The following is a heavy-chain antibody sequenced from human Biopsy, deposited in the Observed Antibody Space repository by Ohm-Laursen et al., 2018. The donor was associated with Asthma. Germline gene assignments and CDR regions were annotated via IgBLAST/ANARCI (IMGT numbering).Heavy chain of an antibody. CDR2: ISYDGSNK. V-gene: IGHV3-30-3*01. D-gene: IGHD2/OR15-2a*01. CDR1: GFTFSSYA. CDR3: ARDKPFHIDYYYGMDV. J-gene: IGHJ6*02. Sequence: SLRLSCAASGFTFSSYAMHWVRQAPGKGLEWVAVISYDGSNKYYADSVKGRFTISRDNSKNTLYLQMNSLRAEDTAVYYCARDKPFHIDYYYGMDVWGQGTTVTVSS.